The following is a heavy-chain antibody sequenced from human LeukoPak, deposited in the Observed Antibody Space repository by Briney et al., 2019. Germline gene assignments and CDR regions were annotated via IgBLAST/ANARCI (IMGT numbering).Heavy chain of an antibody. CDR3: TTGGGDSSGYYFGEIDY. CDR2: IKSKTDGGTT. CDR1: GFTFSNAW. Sequence: GGSLRLSCAASGFTFSNAWTSWVRQAPGKGLEWVGRIKSKTDGGTTDYAAPVKGRFTISRDDSKNTLYLQMNSLKTEDTAVYYCTTGGGDSSGYYFGEIDYWGQGTLVTVSS. D-gene: IGHD3-22*01. V-gene: IGHV3-15*01. J-gene: IGHJ4*02.